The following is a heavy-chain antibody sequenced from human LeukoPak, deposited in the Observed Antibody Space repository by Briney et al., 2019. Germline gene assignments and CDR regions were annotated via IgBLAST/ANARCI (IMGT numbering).Heavy chain of an antibody. CDR3: ARVVGSRFLAAMDV. V-gene: IGHV4-4*07. CDR2: IYTSGST. J-gene: IGHJ6*03. CDR1: GGSISSYY. D-gene: IGHD3-3*01. Sequence: SETLSLTCTVSGGSISSYYWSWIRQPAGKGLEWIGRIYTSGSTNCNPSLKSRVTMSVDTSKNQFSLKLSSVTAADTAVYYCARVVGSRFLAAMDVWGKGTTVTVSS.